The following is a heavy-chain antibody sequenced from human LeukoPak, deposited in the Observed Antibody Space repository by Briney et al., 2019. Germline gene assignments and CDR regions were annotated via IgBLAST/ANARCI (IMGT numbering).Heavy chain of an antibody. V-gene: IGHV3-21*01. D-gene: IGHD5-18*01. CDR1: GFTFSSYS. CDR3: ARGNSYGSYYFDY. J-gene: IGHJ4*02. CDR2: ISSSSYI. Sequence: GGSLRLSCAASGFTFSSYSMNWVRQAPGKGLEWVSSISSSSYIYYADSVKGRFTISRDNAKNTLYLQMNSLRAEDTAVYYCARGNSYGSYYFDYWGQGTLVTVSS.